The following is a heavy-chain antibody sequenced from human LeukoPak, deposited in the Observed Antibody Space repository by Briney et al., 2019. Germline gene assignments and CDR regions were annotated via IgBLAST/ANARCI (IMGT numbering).Heavy chain of an antibody. CDR1: GFTFSSYW. J-gene: IGHJ4*02. D-gene: IGHD3-10*01. CDR2: INQVGTEK. CDR3: ARGSPLDARSVLLWFGELLAYFDY. V-gene: IGHV3-7*01. Sequence: GGSLRLSCAASGFTFSSYWMNWVRQAPGEGLEWVANINQVGTEKFYVDSGKGRFTISRDNAKNSLYLQMNSRRVEDTAVYYCARGSPLDARSVLLWFGELLAYFDYWGQGTLVTVSS.